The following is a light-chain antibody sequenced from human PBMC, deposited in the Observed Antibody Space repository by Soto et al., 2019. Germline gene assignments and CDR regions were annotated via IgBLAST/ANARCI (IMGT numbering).Light chain of an antibody. CDR3: SSYTSSNTPYV. Sequence: QSVLTQPASVSGSPGQSITISCTGSSSDVGAYHFVSWYQHHPGKAPKLILYEVTARPSGVSSRFSGSKSGNTASLTISGLQADDEANYSCSSYTSSNTPYVFGTGTKVTVL. CDR1: SSDVGAYHF. J-gene: IGLJ1*01. CDR2: EVT. V-gene: IGLV2-14*01.